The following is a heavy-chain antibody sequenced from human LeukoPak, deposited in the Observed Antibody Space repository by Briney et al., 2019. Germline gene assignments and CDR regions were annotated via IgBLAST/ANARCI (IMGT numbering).Heavy chain of an antibody. CDR3: AREPPGY. CDR1: GGSVTSGNYY. Sequence: SETLSLTCTVSGGSVTSGNYYWNWIRQPAGKGLEWIGRIYTNGGASYDPSLKSRVTISINASKNQFSLKLSSVTAADTAVYYCAREPPGYWGQGILVTVSS. V-gene: IGHV4-61*02. J-gene: IGHJ4*02. CDR2: IYTNGGA.